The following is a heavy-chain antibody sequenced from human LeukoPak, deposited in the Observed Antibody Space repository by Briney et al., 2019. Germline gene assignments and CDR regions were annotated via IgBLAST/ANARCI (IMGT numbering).Heavy chain of an antibody. CDR3: AREAAYGGVTRFDY. Sequence: GGSLRLSCAASGFTFSSYSMNWVRQAPGKGLEWVSYISSSSSTIYYADSVKGRFTISRDNAKNSLYLQMNSLRAEDTAVYYCAREAAYGGVTRFDYWGQGILVTVSS. J-gene: IGHJ4*02. D-gene: IGHD4-23*01. V-gene: IGHV3-48*01. CDR1: GFTFSSYS. CDR2: ISSSSSTI.